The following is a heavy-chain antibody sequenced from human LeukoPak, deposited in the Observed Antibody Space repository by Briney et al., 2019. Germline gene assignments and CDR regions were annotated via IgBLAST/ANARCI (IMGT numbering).Heavy chain of an antibody. D-gene: IGHD3-10*01. V-gene: IGHV4-39*01. J-gene: IGHJ3*01. CDR1: GASISSSNYY. CDR2: IYYSGSI. Sequence: SETLSLTCTVSGASISSSNYYWGWIRQPPGKGLEWIGSIYYSGSIYYNPSLKSRVTISVDTSKNQFSLKLSSVTAADTAVYYCVRCLTMVRGVIRPPDYWGRGTMVTVSS. CDR3: VRCLTMVRGVIRPPDY.